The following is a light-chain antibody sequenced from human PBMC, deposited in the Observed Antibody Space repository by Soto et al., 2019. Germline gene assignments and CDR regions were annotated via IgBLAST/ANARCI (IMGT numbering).Light chain of an antibody. CDR3: QQTDSTPQT. J-gene: IGKJ1*01. Sequence: DIQMTQSPSSLSASVGDRVTISCRASQSIRNYGSWYQQKPGTAPKLLIRAASTLQSGVPSRFSGSGSGTDFTLTISSLQIEDFATYFCQQTDSTPQTFGQGTNVEIK. CDR2: AAS. V-gene: IGKV1-39*01. CDR1: QSIRNY.